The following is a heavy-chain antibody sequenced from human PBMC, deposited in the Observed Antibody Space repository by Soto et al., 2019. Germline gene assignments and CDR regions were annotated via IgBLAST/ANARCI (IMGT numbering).Heavy chain of an antibody. D-gene: IGHD3-22*01. V-gene: IGHV3-11*01. CDR1: GFTFSDYY. CDR2: ISSSGSTI. Sequence: GGSLRLSCAASGFTFSDYYMSWIRQAPGKGLEWVSYISSSGSTIYYADSVKGRFTISRDNAENSLYLQMNSLRAEDTAVYYCARDPYYYDSSGYLTGYYYYGMDVWGQGTTVTVSS. CDR3: ARDPYYYDSSGYLTGYYYYGMDV. J-gene: IGHJ6*02.